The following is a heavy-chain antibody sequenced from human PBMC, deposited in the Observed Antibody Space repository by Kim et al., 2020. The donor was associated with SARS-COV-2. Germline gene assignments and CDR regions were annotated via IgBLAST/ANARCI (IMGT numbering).Heavy chain of an antibody. CDR2: INGGNGNT. D-gene: IGHD3-10*01. Sequence: ASVKVSCKASGYSFDTFSLYWLRQAPGQRFEWMGWINGGNGNTRYSQNFQGRVIFTRDTSATTAYMELTSLTFKDTAVYYCAREGSGRYNWLDPWGQGTLVTGSS. J-gene: IGHJ5*02. V-gene: IGHV1-3*01. CDR1: GYSFDTFS. CDR3: AREGSGRYNWLDP.